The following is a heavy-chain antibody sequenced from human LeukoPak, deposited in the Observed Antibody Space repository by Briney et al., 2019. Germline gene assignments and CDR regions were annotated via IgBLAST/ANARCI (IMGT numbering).Heavy chain of an antibody. CDR3: ARGDSSSGYSSMTEYFQH. J-gene: IGHJ1*01. D-gene: IGHD3-22*01. V-gene: IGHV1-46*01. CDR1: GYTFTSYY. Sequence: ASVKVSCKASGYTFTSYYMHWVRQAPGQGLEWMGIINPSGGSTSYAQKFQGRVTMTRDMSTSTVYMELSSLRSEDTAVYYCARGDSSSGYSSMTEYFQHWGQGTLVTVSS. CDR2: INPSGGST.